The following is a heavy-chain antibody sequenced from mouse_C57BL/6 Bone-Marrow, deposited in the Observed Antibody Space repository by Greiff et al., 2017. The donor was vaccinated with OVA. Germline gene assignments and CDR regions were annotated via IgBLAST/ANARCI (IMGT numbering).Heavy chain of an antibody. CDR2: IRLKSDNYAT. Sequence: DVHLVESGGGLVQPGGSMKLSCVASGFTFSNYWMNWVRQSPEKGLEWVAQIRLKSDNYATHYAESVKGRFTISRDDSKSSVYLQMNNLRAEDTGIYDCTVTYYSNLYYFDYWGQGTTLTVSA. D-gene: IGHD2-5*01. CDR3: TVTYYSNLYYFDY. J-gene: IGHJ2*01. CDR1: GFTFSNYW. V-gene: IGHV6-3*01.